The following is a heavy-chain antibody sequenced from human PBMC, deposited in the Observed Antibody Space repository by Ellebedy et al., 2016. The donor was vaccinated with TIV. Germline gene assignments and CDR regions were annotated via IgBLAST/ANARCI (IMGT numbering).Heavy chain of an antibody. CDR1: GGTFSSYA. J-gene: IGHJ6*02. CDR2: IIPIFGTA. Sequence: SVKVSCXASGGTFSSYAISWVRQAPGQGLEWMGGIIPIFGTANYAQKFQGRVTITADESTSTAYMELSSLRSEDTAVYYCAREGVGSSSSAEGGPYYYYYYGMDVWGQGTTVTVSS. CDR3: AREGVGSSSSAEGGPYYYYYYGMDV. V-gene: IGHV1-69*13. D-gene: IGHD6-6*01.